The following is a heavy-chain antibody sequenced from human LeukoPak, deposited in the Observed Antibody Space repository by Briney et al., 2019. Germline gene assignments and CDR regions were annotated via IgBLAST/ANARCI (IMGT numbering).Heavy chain of an antibody. D-gene: IGHD3-22*01. CDR1: GYTFTGYY. CDR2: INPNSGGT. J-gene: IGHJ5*02. V-gene: IGHV1-2*02. Sequence: ASVKVSCKASGYTFTGYYMHWVRQAPGQGLEWMGWINPNSGGTNYAQKFQGRVTMTRDTSISTAYMELSRLRSDDTAVYYCARVRPGDYYDSSGYWGWFDPWGQGTLVTVSS. CDR3: ARVRPGDYYDSSGYWGWFDP.